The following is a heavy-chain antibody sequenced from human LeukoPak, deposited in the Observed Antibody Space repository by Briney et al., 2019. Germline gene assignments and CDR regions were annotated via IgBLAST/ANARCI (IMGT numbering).Heavy chain of an antibody. Sequence: GASVNVSCTASGGTFSSYAISWVQQAPGHGLEWMGGITPIFGTANYAQKFQGRVTITADESTSTAYMELSSLRSEDTAVYYCAREIGLDTAMATDYWGQGTLVTVSS. J-gene: IGHJ4*02. V-gene: IGHV1-69*13. CDR1: GGTFSSYA. CDR3: AREIGLDTAMATDY. D-gene: IGHD5-18*01. CDR2: ITPIFGTA.